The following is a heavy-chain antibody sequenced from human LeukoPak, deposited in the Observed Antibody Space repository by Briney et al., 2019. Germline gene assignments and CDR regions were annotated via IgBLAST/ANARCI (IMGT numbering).Heavy chain of an antibody. CDR3: ARIGRGYSYGYRDY. CDR2: IYSGGST. D-gene: IGHD5-18*01. V-gene: IGHV3-53*01. Sequence: PGGSLRLSCAASGLTVDSNYMSWVRQAPGKGLEWVSVIYSGGSTYYADSVKGRFTISRDNSKNTLYLQMNSLRAEDTAVYYCARIGRGYSYGYRDYWGQGTLVTVSS. J-gene: IGHJ4*02. CDR1: GLTVDSNY.